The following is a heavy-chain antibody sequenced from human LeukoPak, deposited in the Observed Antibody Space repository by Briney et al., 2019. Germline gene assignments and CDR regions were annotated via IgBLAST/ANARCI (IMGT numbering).Heavy chain of an antibody. D-gene: IGHD1-26*01. CDR3: ARGGGGSEKFDC. CDR2: INSDGSIT. Sequence: GGSLRLSCAASGFTLNSYWVHWVRQAPGKGLVWLSRINSDGSITTYADSVKGRFTISRDNAKNTVYLQMDSLRAEDTALYYCARGGGGSEKFDCWGQGTLVTVSS. V-gene: IGHV3-74*01. CDR1: GFTLNSYW. J-gene: IGHJ4*02.